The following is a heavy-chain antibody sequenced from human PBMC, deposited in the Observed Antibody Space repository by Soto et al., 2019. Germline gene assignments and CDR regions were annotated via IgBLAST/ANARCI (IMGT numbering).Heavy chain of an antibody. V-gene: IGHV4-59*01. CDR1: GFTISFYY. D-gene: IGHD6-13*01. Sequence: TSETLSLTCTFSGFTISFYYWSWIRQPPGKGLEWIAYIDSSGSTKYNPSLKSRVTISLDTSRNQLSLKLNSVTAADTAVYYCAREGYSSRWNPIDYWGQGTQVTVSS. CDR3: AREGYSSRWNPIDY. CDR2: IDSSGST. J-gene: IGHJ4*02.